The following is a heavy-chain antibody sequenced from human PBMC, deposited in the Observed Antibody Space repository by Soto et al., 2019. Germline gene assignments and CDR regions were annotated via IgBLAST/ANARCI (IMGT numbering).Heavy chain of an antibody. CDR1: GGTFSTYA. CDR3: AKGLETTVTKGFDN. Sequence: QVQLVQSGAEVKKPGSSVKVSCKASGGTFSTYAISWVRQAPGQGLEWMGEIIPMFGTANYAQKFHGRVTITADESTSTAYMELSGLRSEDTAVYYCAKGLETTVTKGFDNLGQGTLVTVSA. CDR2: IIPMFGTA. D-gene: IGHD4-17*01. V-gene: IGHV1-69*01. J-gene: IGHJ4*02.